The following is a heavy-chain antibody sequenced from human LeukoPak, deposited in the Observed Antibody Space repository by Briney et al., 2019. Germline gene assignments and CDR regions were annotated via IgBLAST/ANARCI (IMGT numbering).Heavy chain of an antibody. CDR1: GFTFRSYG. CDR3: ARDHHRRLYDSQARDTFDI. V-gene: IGHV3-23*01. Sequence: GGTLRLSCAASGFTFRSYGMTWVRQAPGKGLEWVSAISGSGDSTYYADSVKGRFTISRDNSRNTLYLQMNSLRAGDTAVYYCARDHHRRLYDSQARDTFDIWGQGTMVTVSS. CDR2: ISGSGDST. D-gene: IGHD3-22*01. J-gene: IGHJ3*02.